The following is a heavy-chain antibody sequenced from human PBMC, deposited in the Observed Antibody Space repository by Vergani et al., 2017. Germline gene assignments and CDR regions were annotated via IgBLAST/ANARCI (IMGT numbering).Heavy chain of an antibody. V-gene: IGHV5-51*01. CDR1: GYSFTSYW. CDR3: ARDSNYGDWYFDL. J-gene: IGHJ2*01. CDR2: IYPGDSDT. Sequence: EVQLVQSGAEVKKPGASLKISCKVSGYSFTSYWIGWVRQKPGKGLEWMGIIYPGDSDTRYSPSFQGQVTISADKSISTAYLQWSSLKASDTAMYYCARDSNYGDWYFDLWGRGTLVTVSS. D-gene: IGHD4-11*01.